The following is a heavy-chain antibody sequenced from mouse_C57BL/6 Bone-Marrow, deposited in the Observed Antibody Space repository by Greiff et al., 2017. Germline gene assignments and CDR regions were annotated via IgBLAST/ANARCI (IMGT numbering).Heavy chain of an antibody. Sequence: EVQGVESGGGLVKPGGSLKLSCAASGFTFSSYAMSWVRQTPEKRLEWVATISDGGSYTYYPDNVKGRFTISRDNAKNNLYLQMSHLKSEDTAMYYWARGAITTVPYYYGMDYWGQGTSVTVSS. CDR2: ISDGGSYT. CDR3: ARGAITTVPYYYGMDY. D-gene: IGHD1-1*01. J-gene: IGHJ4*01. V-gene: IGHV5-4*01. CDR1: GFTFSSYA.